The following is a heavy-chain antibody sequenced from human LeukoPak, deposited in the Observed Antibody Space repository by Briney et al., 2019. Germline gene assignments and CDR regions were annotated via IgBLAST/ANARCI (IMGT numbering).Heavy chain of an antibody. CDR1: GDSMYSHN. CDR3: ARGDYYDGGGRNWFDP. D-gene: IGHD3-3*01. Sequence: SETLSLTCSVSGDSMYSHNWSFIRQAAGTELEEIGRINTSGTTYYNPSLKSRVTLSIDTSMNQFSLRLTSVTAADTAVYYCARGDYYDGGGRNWFDPWGQGTLVTVSP. J-gene: IGHJ5*02. V-gene: IGHV4-4*07. CDR2: INTSGTT.